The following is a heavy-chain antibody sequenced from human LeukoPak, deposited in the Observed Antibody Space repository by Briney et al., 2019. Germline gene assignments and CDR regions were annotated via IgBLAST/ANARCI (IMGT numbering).Heavy chain of an antibody. D-gene: IGHD3-16*02. J-gene: IGHJ4*02. Sequence: SETLSLTCAVYGGSFSGYYWSWIRQPPGKGLEWIGEINHSGSTNYNPSLKSRVTISVDTSKNQFSLKLSSVTAADTAVYYCARENDYVWGSYRSRRYFDYWGQGTLVTVSS. CDR2: INHSGST. CDR3: ARENDYVWGSYRSRRYFDY. CDR1: GGSFSGYY. V-gene: IGHV4-34*01.